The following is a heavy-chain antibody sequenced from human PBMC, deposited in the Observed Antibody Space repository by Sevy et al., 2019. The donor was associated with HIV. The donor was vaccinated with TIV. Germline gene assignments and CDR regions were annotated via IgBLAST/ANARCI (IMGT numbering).Heavy chain of an antibody. V-gene: IGHV1-18*01. CDR2: ISGFNGDT. CDR1: GYTFTNYA. D-gene: IGHD3-3*01. J-gene: IGHJ4*02. Sequence: ASVKVSCKASGYTFTNYAISWVRQAPGQGLEWMGWISGFNGDTKNAEKFQGRFTMTTDTSTKTAYMDLRSLRSDDTAVYYCVRGTIFYDFWTGGDYWGQGTLVTVSS. CDR3: VRGTIFYDFWTGGDY.